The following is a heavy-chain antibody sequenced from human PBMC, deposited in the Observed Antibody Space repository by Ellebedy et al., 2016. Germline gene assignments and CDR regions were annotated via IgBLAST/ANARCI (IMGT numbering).Heavy chain of an antibody. V-gene: IGHV4-59*04. CDR3: AANYAAYFDY. Sequence: SETLSLTCAVYGGSFSGYYWSWIRQPPGKGLEWIGYIYYSGTTYYNPSLKSRVTISVDTSKNQFSLKLSSVTAADTAVYYCAANYAAYFDYWGQGTLVTVSS. CDR2: IYYSGTT. J-gene: IGHJ4*02. D-gene: IGHD4/OR15-4a*01. CDR1: GGSFSGYY.